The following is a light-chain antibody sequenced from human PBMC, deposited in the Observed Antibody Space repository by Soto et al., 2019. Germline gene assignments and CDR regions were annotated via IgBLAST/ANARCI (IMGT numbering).Light chain of an antibody. J-gene: IGKJ1*01. CDR1: QSVSSSY. CDR2: GTS. V-gene: IGKV3-20*01. CDR3: QPYDRSPWT. Sequence: EIVLTQSPGTLSLSPGERATLSCRASQSVSSSYLAWYQQKPGQAPRLLIYGTSKRATGIPDRFSGSGSGTDFTLTISRLEPEDFAVYYCQPYDRSPWTFGKGTKVEIK.